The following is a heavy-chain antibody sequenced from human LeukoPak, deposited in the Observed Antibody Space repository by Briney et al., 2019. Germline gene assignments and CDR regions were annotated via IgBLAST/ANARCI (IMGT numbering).Heavy chain of an antibody. CDR1: GFTFSDYY. J-gene: IGHJ5*02. V-gene: IGHV3-11*04. CDR3: AREPLVRGVMWFDP. CDR2: ISTSGSTI. Sequence: GGPLRLSCAASGFTFSDYYMSWIRQAPGKGLEWVSYISTSGSTICYPDSVKGRFTISRDNSKNTLYLQMNSLRAEDTALYYCAREPLVRGVMWFDPWGQGTLVTVSS. D-gene: IGHD3-10*01.